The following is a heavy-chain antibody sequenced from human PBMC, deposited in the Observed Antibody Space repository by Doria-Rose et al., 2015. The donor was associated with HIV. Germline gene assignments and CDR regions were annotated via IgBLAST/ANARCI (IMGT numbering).Heavy chain of an antibody. J-gene: IGHJ6*03. Sequence: VQLVQSGGGLVQPGRSLRLSCVGSGFSFESYAMHWVRLAPGKGLEWVAGISWDSGAKGNADSVEGRCTISRDNAKKSVYLEMRSLRPEDTAFYYCAKAPIIGPKYYFYMDVWGKGTSATVSS. V-gene: IGHV3-9*01. D-gene: IGHD3-3*01. CDR2: ISWDSGAK. CDR3: AKAPIIGPKYYFYMDV. CDR1: GFSFESYA.